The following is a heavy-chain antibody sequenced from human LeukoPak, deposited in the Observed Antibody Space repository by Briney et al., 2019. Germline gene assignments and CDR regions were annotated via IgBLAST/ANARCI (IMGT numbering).Heavy chain of an antibody. J-gene: IGHJ6*02. CDR3: AKDTNSGSYLPYYYYGMDV. CDR1: GFTFDDYA. D-gene: IGHD1-26*01. CDR2: ISWNSGSI. V-gene: IGHV3-9*01. Sequence: GRSLRLSCAASGFTFDDYAMHWVRQAPGKGLEWVSGISWNSGSIGYADSVKGRFTISRDNAKNSLYLQMNSLRAEDTALYYCAKDTNSGSYLPYYYYGMDVWGQGTTVTVSS.